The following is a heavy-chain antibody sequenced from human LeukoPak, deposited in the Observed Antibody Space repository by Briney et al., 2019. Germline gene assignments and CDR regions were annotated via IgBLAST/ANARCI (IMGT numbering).Heavy chain of an antibody. D-gene: IGHD3-10*01. CDR3: AGGYGSGSYYKWDDY. CDR1: GFTFSDYY. J-gene: IGHJ4*02. V-gene: IGHV3-11*01. CDR2: ISSSGSTI. Sequence: PGGSLRLSCAASGFTFSDYYMSWIRQAPGKGLEWVSYISSSGSTIYYADSVKGRFTISRDNAKNSLYLQMNSLRAEDTAVYYCAGGYGSGSYYKWDDYWGQGTLVTVSS.